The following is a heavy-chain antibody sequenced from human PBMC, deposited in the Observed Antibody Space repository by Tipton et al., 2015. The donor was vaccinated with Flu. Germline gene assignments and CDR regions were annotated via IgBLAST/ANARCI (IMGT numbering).Heavy chain of an antibody. CDR1: GASISSGSYY. CDR3: ATGTGYADQY. CDR2: FHSNGFN. D-gene: IGHD3/OR15-3a*01. J-gene: IGHJ4*02. V-gene: IGHV4-61*02. Sequence: TLSLTCNVSGASISSGSYYWSWIRQPAGKGLEWVGRFHSNGFNDYNSSLESRVTVSVDTSKNQFSLKLSSVTAADTAVYYCATGTGYADQYWGQGTLVTVSS.